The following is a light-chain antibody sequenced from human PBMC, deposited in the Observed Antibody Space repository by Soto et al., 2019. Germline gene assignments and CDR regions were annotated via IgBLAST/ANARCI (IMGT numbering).Light chain of an antibody. V-gene: IGKV3-20*01. Sequence: EIVLTQSPGTLSLSPGEVATLSCRASQSVRRSFLAWYQQKHGQPPRLLIYHASSRATGIPDRFSGSGSGTDLTLTISRLEPEDFAVYYCHQYGSSPQTFGQGTKLEI. CDR3: HQYGSSPQT. CDR1: QSVRRSF. CDR2: HAS. J-gene: IGKJ2*01.